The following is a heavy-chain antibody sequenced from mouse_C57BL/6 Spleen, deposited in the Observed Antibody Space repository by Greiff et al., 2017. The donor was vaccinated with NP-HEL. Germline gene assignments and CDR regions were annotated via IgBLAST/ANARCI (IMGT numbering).Heavy chain of an antibody. D-gene: IGHD2-4*01. CDR3: ARHDYDVGPFAY. Sequence: EVKLVESVAELVRPGASVKLSCTASGFNIKNTYMHWVKQRPEQGLEWIGRIDPANGNTKYAPKFQGKATITADTSSNTAYLQLSSLTSEDTAIYYCARHDYDVGPFAYWGQGTLVTVSA. V-gene: IGHV14-3*01. J-gene: IGHJ3*01. CDR1: GFNIKNTY. CDR2: IDPANGNT.